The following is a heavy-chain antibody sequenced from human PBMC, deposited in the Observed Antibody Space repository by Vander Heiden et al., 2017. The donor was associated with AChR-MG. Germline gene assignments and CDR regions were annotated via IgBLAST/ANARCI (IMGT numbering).Heavy chain of an antibody. CDR2: ISSSSSYI. CDR3: ARDSTVFGSGSRSYYYYYYGMDV. Sequence: EVQLVASGGGLVKPGGSLRLYCAASGFTFSSYRMNWVRQAPGKELEWVSSISSSSSYIYYADSVKGRFTISRDNAKNSLYLQMNSLRAEDTAVYYCARDSTVFGSGSRSYYYYYYGMDVWGQGTTVTVSS. CDR1: GFTFSSYR. J-gene: IGHJ6*02. V-gene: IGHV3-21*01. D-gene: IGHD3-10*01.